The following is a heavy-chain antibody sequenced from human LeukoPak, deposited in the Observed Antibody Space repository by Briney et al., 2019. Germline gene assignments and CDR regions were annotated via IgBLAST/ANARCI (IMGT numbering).Heavy chain of an antibody. CDR2: INPSGGST. CDR3: ARAGYDILTGYYKRGGYYYYYYMDV. J-gene: IGHJ6*03. V-gene: IGHV1-46*01. D-gene: IGHD3-9*01. Sequence: ASVKVSCKASGYTFTSYYMHWVRQAPGQGLECMGIINPSGGSTSYAQKFQGRVTMTRDMSTSTVYMELSSLRSEDTAVYYCARAGYDILTGYYKRGGYYYYYYMDVWGKGTTVTVSS. CDR1: GYTFTSYY.